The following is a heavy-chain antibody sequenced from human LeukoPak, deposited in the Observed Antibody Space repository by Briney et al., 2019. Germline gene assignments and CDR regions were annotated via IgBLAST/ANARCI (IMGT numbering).Heavy chain of an antibody. J-gene: IGHJ5*02. CDR3: ARDHTGSFPVVGFDP. CDR1: GGTFSSYA. Sequence: SVKVSCKASGGTFSSYAISWVRQAPGQGLEWMGRIIPILGIANYAQKFQGRVTIPADKSTSTAYMELSSLRSEDTAVYYCARDHTGSFPVVGFDPWGQGTLVTVSS. CDR2: IIPILGIA. D-gene: IGHD2-15*01. V-gene: IGHV1-69*04.